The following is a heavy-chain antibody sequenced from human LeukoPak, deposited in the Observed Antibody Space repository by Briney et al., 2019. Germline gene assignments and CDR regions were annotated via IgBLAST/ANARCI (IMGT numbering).Heavy chain of an antibody. D-gene: IGHD2-2*03. V-gene: IGHV1-18*01. Sequence: ASVKVSCKASGYTFSSYGISWVRQAPGQGLEWMGWISAYVGNTYYVQKLQGRVTMTPDTSTSKAYMELRSLRSDDTAVYYCARDGYCSSISCRNWFDPWGQGTLVTVSS. CDR2: ISAYVGNT. J-gene: IGHJ5*02. CDR3: ARDGYCSSISCRNWFDP. CDR1: GYTFSSYG.